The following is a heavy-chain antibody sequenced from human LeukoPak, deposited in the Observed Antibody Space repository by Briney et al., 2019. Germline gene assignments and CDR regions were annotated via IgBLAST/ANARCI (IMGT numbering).Heavy chain of an antibody. V-gene: IGHV3-23*01. Sequence: GGSLRLSCAASGFTFSSYAMSWVRQAPGKGLEWVSGITGSGGSTYYADSVKGRFTISRDNSKNTLYLQMNSLRAEDTAVYYCAKGPFNYDFWSGYYLAYWGQGTLVTVSS. CDR2: ITGSGGST. D-gene: IGHD3-3*01. CDR1: GFTFSSYA. CDR3: AKGPFNYDFWSGYYLAY. J-gene: IGHJ4*02.